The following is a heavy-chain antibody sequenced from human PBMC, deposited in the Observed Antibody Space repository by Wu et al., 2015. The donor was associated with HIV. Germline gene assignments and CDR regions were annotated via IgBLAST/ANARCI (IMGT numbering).Heavy chain of an antibody. V-gene: IGHV1-18*01. D-gene: IGHD3-3*01. Sequence: QVQLVQSGAEVKKPGASVKVSCKASGYTFTSYGISWVRQAPGQGLEWMGWISAYNGNTNYAQKLQGRVTMTTDTSTSTAYMELRSLRSDDTAVYYCARAKEDYDFGSGHYYYYMDVWAKGTTVTVSS. CDR2: ISAYNGNT. J-gene: IGHJ6*03. CDR1: GYTFTSYG. CDR3: ARAKEDYDFGSGHYYYYMDV.